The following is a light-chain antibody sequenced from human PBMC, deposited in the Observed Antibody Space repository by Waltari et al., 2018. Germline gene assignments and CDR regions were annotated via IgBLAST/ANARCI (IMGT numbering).Light chain of an antibody. J-gene: IGKJ1*01. CDR1: QSVTSNY. CDR3: QQYGNSPRT. V-gene: IGKV3-20*01. Sequence: EIVLTQSPGTLSLSPGERATLSCRASQSVTSNYLAWYQQKPGQAPRLLIYGISSRATGSPDRFRGSGSGTDFTLTISRLEPEDFAVYYCQQYGNSPRTFGQGTKVEIK. CDR2: GIS.